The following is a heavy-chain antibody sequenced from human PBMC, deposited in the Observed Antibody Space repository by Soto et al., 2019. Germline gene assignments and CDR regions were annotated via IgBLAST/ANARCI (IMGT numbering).Heavy chain of an antibody. Sequence: SGTLSLTCAAYGGCFSISYWSWIFQPPGKGLEWIGEINHSGSTNYNPSLKSRVTISVDTSKNQFSLKLSSVTAADTAVYYCARGGYYFPYFDYWGQGTLVTVSS. D-gene: IGHD3-22*01. CDR2: INHSGST. CDR1: GGCFSISY. V-gene: IGHV4-34*01. J-gene: IGHJ4*02. CDR3: ARGGYYFPYFDY.